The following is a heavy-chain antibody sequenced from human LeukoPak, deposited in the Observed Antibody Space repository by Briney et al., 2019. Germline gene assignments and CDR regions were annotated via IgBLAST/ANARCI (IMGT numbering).Heavy chain of an antibody. CDR2: ISGSGGST. CDR1: GLTFSNYA. J-gene: IGHJ6*02. CDR3: AKDLGEGDSSGYYYYGMDV. D-gene: IGHD3-22*01. Sequence: PGGSLRLSCAASGLTFSNYAMSWVRQAPGKGLEWVSAISGSGGSTYYADSVKGRFTISRDNSKNTLYLQMNSLRAEDTAVYYCAKDLGEGDSSGYYYYGMDVWGQGTTVIVS. V-gene: IGHV3-23*01.